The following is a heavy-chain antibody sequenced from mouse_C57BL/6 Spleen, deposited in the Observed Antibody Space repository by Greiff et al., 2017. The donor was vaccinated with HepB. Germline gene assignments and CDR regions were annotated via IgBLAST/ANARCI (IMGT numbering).Heavy chain of an antibody. CDR2: ISDGGSYT. V-gene: IGHV5-4*01. CDR3: ARDNRFDV. Sequence: LVESGGGLVKPGGSLKLSCAASGFTFSSYAMSWVRQTPEKRLEWVATISDGGSYTYYPDNVKGRFTISRDNAKNNLYLQMSHLKSEDTAMYYCARDNRFDVWGTGTTVTVSS. J-gene: IGHJ1*03. CDR1: GFTFSSYA.